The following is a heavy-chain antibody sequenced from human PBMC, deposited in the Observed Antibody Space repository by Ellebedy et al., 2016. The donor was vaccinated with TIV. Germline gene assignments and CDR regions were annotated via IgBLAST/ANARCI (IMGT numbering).Heavy chain of an antibody. CDR1: GFTFSSHS. Sequence: GESLKISCAASGFTFSSHSMTWVRQAPGKGLEWVSIISGSATGGYTYYADSVKGRFTISNDDSKNKLFLQMNSLRADDMAVYYCAKGRGGGSDSSAPRYYFDYWGLGTLVTVSS. V-gene: IGHV3-23*01. D-gene: IGHD3-22*01. J-gene: IGHJ4*02. CDR3: AKGRGGGSDSSAPRYYFDY. CDR2: ISGSATGGYT.